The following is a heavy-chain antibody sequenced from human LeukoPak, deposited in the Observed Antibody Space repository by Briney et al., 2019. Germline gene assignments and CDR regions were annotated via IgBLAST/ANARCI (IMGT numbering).Heavy chain of an antibody. D-gene: IGHD6-6*01. J-gene: IGHJ5*02. CDR2: ISPTGSTT. Sequence: GGSLRLPCTASGFSFSGHWMHWARQLPGKGLVWVSRISPTGSTTSYADSVKGRFTVSRDNAKNTLYLQVNNLRAEDTAVYYCARGPNSNWSGLDLWGQGTLLTVSS. CDR3: ARGPNSNWSGLDL. CDR1: GFSFSGHW. V-gene: IGHV3-74*01.